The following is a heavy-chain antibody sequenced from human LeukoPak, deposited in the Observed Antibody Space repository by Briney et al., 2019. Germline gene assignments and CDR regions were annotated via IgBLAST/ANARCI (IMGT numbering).Heavy chain of an antibody. CDR2: IDWDDDK. J-gene: IGHJ4*02. Sequence: ESGPTLVNPTQTLTLTCTFSGFSLSTSGVCVSWIRQPPGKALEWLALIDWDDDKYYSTSLKTRLTSSKDTSKNQVVLTLTNMDPVDTATYYCALTTYFYDSSGRIDYWGQGTLVTVSS. CDR1: GFSLSTSGVC. V-gene: IGHV2-70*01. CDR3: ALTTYFYDSSGRIDY. D-gene: IGHD3-22*01.